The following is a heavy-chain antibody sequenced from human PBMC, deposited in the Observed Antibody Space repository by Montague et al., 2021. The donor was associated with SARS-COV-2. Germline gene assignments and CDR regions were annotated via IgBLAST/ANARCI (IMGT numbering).Heavy chain of an antibody. CDR3: VKDSVHY. CDR1: GFTLSVYT. D-gene: IGHD3-10*01. CDR2: IDPSGGRT. V-gene: IGHV3-23*05. J-gene: IGHJ4*02. Sequence: SLRLSCAVSGFTLSVYTMSWVRQAPGKGLEWVAGIDPSGGRTYYSESVKGRFTIFRDNSKNTPYLQMNSLRSEDAAIYYCVKDSVHYWGQGTLVTVSS.